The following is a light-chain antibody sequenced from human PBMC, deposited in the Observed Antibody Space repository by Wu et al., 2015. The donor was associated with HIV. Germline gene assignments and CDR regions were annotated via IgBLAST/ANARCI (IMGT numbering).Light chain of an antibody. V-gene: IGKV3D-20*02. CDR1: QRIDSRS. CDR3: QQRLKWPPIT. CDR2: AAS. J-gene: IGKJ5*01. Sequence: EIALSQSSGTLSLSPGERATFSCRASQRIDSRSLAWYQQRLGQAPRLLISAASNRAAGIPDRFNGSGSGTDFILTINRLEPEDFAVYYCQQRLKWPPITFGQGTRLEIK.